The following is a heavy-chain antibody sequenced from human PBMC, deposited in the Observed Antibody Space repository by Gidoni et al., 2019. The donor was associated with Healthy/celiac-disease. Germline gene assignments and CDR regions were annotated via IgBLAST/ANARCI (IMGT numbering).Heavy chain of an antibody. J-gene: IGHJ5*02. Sequence: QVQLQESGPGLVKPSETLSLTCAVSGYSISSGYYWGWIRQPPGKGLEWIGSIYHSGSTYYNPSLKSRVTISVDTSKNQFSLKLSSVTAADTAVYYCAKELLEGLNWFDPWGQGTLVTVSS. D-gene: IGHD2-15*01. V-gene: IGHV4-38-2*02. CDR1: GYSISSGYY. CDR3: AKELLEGLNWFDP. CDR2: IYHSGST.